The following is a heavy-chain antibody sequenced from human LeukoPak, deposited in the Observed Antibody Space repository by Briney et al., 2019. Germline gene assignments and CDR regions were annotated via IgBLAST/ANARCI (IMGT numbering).Heavy chain of an antibody. Sequence: SETLSLTCTVSGGSISSSSYYWGWIRQPPGKGLEWIGSIYYSGSTYYNPSLKSRVTISVDTSKNQFSLKLSSVTAADTAVYYCARDHGYVEGVFDYWGQGTLVTVSS. CDR3: ARDHGYVEGVFDY. CDR1: GGSISSSSYY. CDR2: IYYSGST. D-gene: IGHD3-22*01. J-gene: IGHJ4*02. V-gene: IGHV4-39*07.